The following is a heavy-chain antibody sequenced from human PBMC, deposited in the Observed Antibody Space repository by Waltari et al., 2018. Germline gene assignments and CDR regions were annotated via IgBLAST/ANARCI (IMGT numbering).Heavy chain of an antibody. D-gene: IGHD6-13*01. CDR2: ISVSGAT. CDR1: GGPLTSNRHY. Sequence: QLHLQESGPGLVKPSETLSLTCSVSGGPLTSNRHYWGWIRQPPGNGLEWTGTISVSGATYNSPSLKSRVTISVDTSKNQFSLKLSSVTAADTAVYYCATYVGASVGTAAFDVWGQGTMVTVSS. V-gene: IGHV4-39*01. J-gene: IGHJ3*01. CDR3: ATYVGASVGTAAFDV.